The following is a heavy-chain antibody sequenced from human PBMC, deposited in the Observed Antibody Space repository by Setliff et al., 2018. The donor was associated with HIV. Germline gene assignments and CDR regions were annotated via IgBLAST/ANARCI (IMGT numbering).Heavy chain of an antibody. Sequence: PSETLSLTCTVSGGSISTSNYYWGWVRQPPGKGLEWVGNVDYTGSTYCNPSLKSRVTISVDTSKNQFSLRLNSVTAADTAVYYCARQGNIVVVTSFDYWGQGTLVTVSS. D-gene: IGHD2-21*02. V-gene: IGHV4-39*07. CDR2: VDYTGST. J-gene: IGHJ4*02. CDR1: GGSISTSNYY. CDR3: ARQGNIVVVTSFDY.